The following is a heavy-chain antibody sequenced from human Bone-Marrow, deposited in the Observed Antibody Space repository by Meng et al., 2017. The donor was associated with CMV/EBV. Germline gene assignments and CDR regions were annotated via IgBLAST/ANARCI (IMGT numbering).Heavy chain of an antibody. D-gene: IGHD2-2*01. CDR3: ARDLKVVVPAPMGRRTYLYYTMDV. CDR1: GGTFSSYT. V-gene: IGHV1-69*04. J-gene: IGHJ6*02. CDR2: IIPILGIA. Sequence: SVKVSCKASGGTFSSYTISWVRQAPGQGLEWLGRIIPILGIANYAQKFQGRVTITSDKYTSTAYMELSSLRSEDTAVYYCARDLKVVVPAPMGRRTYLYYTMDVWGQGTTVTVSS.